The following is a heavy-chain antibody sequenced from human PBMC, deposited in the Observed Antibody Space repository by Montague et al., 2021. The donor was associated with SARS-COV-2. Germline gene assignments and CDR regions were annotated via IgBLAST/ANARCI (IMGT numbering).Heavy chain of an antibody. J-gene: IGHJ6*02. V-gene: IGHV4-59*01. CDR1: GGSMINNY. D-gene: IGHD5-12*01. Sequence: SETLSLTCSVSGGSMINNYWSWIRQPPGKGLERMGYIYYTGSTDXNPSLESRATLSIDTSKNEFSLKLTSVTAADTAVYYCARGGGRLQYSYYYGMDVWGQGTTVTVSS. CDR2: IYYTGST. CDR3: ARGGGRLQYSYYYGMDV.